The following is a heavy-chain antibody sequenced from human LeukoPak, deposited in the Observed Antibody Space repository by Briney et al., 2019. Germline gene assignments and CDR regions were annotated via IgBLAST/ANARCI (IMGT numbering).Heavy chain of an antibody. CDR3: AKDLYYYDSSGYCDY. V-gene: IGHV3-33*06. Sequence: GGSLRLSCAASSFTFSDYGLHGVRRAPARGREGVAVIWYDGTNKYYGDSVKGRFTISRDNSKNTLYLQMNSLRAEDTAVYYCAKDLYYYDSSGYCDYWGQGTLVTVSS. D-gene: IGHD3-22*01. CDR2: IWYDGTNK. CDR1: SFTFSDYG. J-gene: IGHJ4*02.